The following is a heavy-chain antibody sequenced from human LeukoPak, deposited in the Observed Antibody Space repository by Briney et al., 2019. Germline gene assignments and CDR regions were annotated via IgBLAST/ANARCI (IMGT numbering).Heavy chain of an antibody. CDR2: IYSGGST. V-gene: IGHV3-66*02. CDR1: GFTVSSNY. D-gene: IGHD3-10*01. J-gene: IGHJ6*02. Sequence: PGGSLRLSCAASGFTVSSNYMSWVRQAPGKGLEWVSVIYSGGSTYYADSVKGRFTISRGNSKNTLYLQMNSLRAEDTAVYYCASCITMVYYYGMDVWGQGTTVTVSS. CDR3: ASCITMVYYYGMDV.